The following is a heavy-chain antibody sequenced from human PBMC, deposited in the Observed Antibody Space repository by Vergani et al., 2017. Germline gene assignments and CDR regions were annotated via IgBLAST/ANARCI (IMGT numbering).Heavy chain of an antibody. Sequence: QVQRVQSGAEVKKPGSSVKVSCKASGGTFSSYTISWVRQAPGQGLEWMGRIIPILGIANYAQKFQGRVTITADKSTSTAYMELSSLRSEDTAVYYCARGSIDFWGGYRWFDPWGQGTLVTVSS. V-gene: IGHV1-69*02. D-gene: IGHD3-3*01. CDR3: ARGSIDFWGGYRWFDP. CDR1: GGTFSSYT. CDR2: IIPILGIA. J-gene: IGHJ5*02.